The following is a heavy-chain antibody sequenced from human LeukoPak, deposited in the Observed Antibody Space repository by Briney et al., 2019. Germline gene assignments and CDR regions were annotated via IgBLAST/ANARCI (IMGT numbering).Heavy chain of an antibody. CDR3: ARHDYAGNSGDY. Sequence: GGSLRLSCAASGFTFSSYSMNWVCQTPGKGLEWVSYIGTSSSIIYYADSVKGRFTISRDNAKNSLYLQMNSLRDEDTAVYYCARHDYAGNSGDYWGQGTLVTVSS. J-gene: IGHJ4*02. CDR1: GFTFSSYS. D-gene: IGHD4-23*01. V-gene: IGHV3-48*02. CDR2: IGTSSSII.